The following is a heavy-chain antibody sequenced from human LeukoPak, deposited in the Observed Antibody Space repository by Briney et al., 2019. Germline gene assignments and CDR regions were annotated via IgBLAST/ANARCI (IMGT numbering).Heavy chain of an antibody. D-gene: IGHD6-13*01. CDR3: ASDSYSSIFYY. CDR1: GESFSGHY. CDR2: INHSGTI. Sequence: SETLSLTCAVYGESFSGHYWSWNWSWIRQPPGKGLEWIGEINHSGTINYNPSLESRVTISVDMSKNQFSLKMSSVTAADTAVYYCASDSYSSIFYYWGQGTLVTVSS. J-gene: IGHJ4*02. V-gene: IGHV4-34*01.